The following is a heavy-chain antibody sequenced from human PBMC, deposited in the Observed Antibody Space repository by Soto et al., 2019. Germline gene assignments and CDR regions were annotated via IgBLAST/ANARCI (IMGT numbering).Heavy chain of an antibody. CDR2: IYSGGST. V-gene: IGHV3-66*01. CDR1: GFTVSSNY. D-gene: IGHD1-7*01. J-gene: IGHJ3*02. Sequence: PGGSLRLSCAASGFTVSSNYMSWVRQAPGKGLEWVSVIYSGGSTYYADSVKGRFTISRDNSKNTLYLQMNSLRAEDTAVYYCARVPHRYNWNYGAFDIWGQGTMVTVSS. CDR3: ARVPHRYNWNYGAFDI.